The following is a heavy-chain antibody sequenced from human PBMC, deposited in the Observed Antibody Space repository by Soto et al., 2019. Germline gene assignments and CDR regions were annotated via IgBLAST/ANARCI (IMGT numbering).Heavy chain of an antibody. CDR3: ARVVGYDILTGYYNPYNWFDP. CDR1: GGSISSYY. D-gene: IGHD3-9*01. J-gene: IGHJ5*02. CDR2: IYYSGST. Sequence: KTSETLSLTCTVSGGSISSYYWSWIRQPPGKGLEWIGYIYYSGSTNYNPSLKSRVTISVDTSKNQFSLKLSSVTAADTAVYYCARVVGYDILTGYYNPYNWFDPWGKGTLVTVAS. V-gene: IGHV4-59*01.